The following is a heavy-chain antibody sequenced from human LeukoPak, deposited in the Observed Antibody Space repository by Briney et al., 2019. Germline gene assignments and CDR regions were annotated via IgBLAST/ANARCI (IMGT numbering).Heavy chain of an antibody. D-gene: IGHD2-2*01. V-gene: IGHV4-4*07. CDR3: ARGIVVVPAAINWFDP. J-gene: IGHJ5*02. CDR1: VGSISSYY. CDR2: MYINGET. Sequence: SETLSLTCTVSVGSISSYYWTWIRQPAGKGLEWVGRMYINGETNYNPSLKNRATLSLDTSKNQFSLKLRSLTAADTAVYYCARGIVVVPAAINWFDPWGQGTLVTVSS.